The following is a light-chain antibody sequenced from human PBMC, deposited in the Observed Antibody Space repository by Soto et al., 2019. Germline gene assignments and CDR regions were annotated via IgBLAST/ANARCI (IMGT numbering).Light chain of an antibody. CDR1: QDIRNY. CDR2: DAS. J-gene: IGKJ5*01. CDR3: QQYDNLPIT. Sequence: DIQMTQSPSSLSASVGGRVTITCQASQDIRNYLNWYQQKPGKAPKLLIYDASNLETGVPSRFSGSGSGTDFIFTISRLQPEDIATYYCQQYDNLPITFGQGTRLEIK. V-gene: IGKV1-33*01.